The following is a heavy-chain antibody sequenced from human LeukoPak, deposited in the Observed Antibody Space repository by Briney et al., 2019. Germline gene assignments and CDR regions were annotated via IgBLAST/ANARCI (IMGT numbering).Heavy chain of an antibody. V-gene: IGHV3-21*01. D-gene: IGHD4-17*01. CDR3: ARGRLWTTVTTFREIRAFDI. CDR2: ISSSSSYI. Sequence: GGSLRLSCAASGFTFSSYSMNWVRQAPGKGLEWVSSISSSSSYIYYADSVKGRFTISRDNAKNSLYLQMNSLRAEDTAVYYCARGRLWTTVTTFREIRAFDIWGQGTMVTVSS. CDR1: GFTFSSYS. J-gene: IGHJ3*02.